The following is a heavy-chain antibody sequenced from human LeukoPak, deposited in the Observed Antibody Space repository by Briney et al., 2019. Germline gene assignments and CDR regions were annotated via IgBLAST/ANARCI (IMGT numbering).Heavy chain of an antibody. V-gene: IGHV3-64*01. D-gene: IGHD3-16*01. J-gene: IGHJ4*02. Sequence: GGSPRLSCAASGFTFSSYAMHWVRQAPGKGLEYVSAISSNGGSTYYANSVKGRFTISRDNSKNTLYLQMGSLRAEDMAVYYCAREDGGTDYWGQGTLVTVSS. CDR2: ISSNGGST. CDR3: AREDGGTDY. CDR1: GFTFSSYA.